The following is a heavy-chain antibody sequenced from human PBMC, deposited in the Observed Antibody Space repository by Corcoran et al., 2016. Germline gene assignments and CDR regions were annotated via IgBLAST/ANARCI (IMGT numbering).Heavy chain of an antibody. D-gene: IGHD6-13*01. CDR2: INPSGGST. J-gene: IGHJ6*02. Sequence: QVQLVQSGAEVKKPGASVKVSCKASGYTFTSYYMHWVRQAPGQGLEWMGIINPSGGSTSYAQKFQVRVTMTRDTSTSTVYMELSSLRSEDTAVYYCARVYGAAAGHYYYGMDVWGQGTTVTVSS. V-gene: IGHV1-46*03. CDR1: GYTFTSYY. CDR3: ARVYGAAAGHYYYGMDV.